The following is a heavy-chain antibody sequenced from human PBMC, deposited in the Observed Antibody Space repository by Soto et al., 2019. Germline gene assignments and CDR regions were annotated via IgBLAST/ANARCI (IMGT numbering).Heavy chain of an antibody. CDR3: GRVVEGATRHTDPDS. V-gene: IGHV4-39*01. CDR2: VYHNGGA. D-gene: IGHD2-21*01. J-gene: IGHJ5*01. Sequence: SETLSLTCTVSGVSIHNSHSFWAWIRQPPGKGLQFIASVYHNGGAHYNSSLKSRVTISVDTANNQVSLRMRSLTAADTAFYYCGRVVEGATRHTDPDSWGQGILVSV. CDR1: GVSIHNSHSF.